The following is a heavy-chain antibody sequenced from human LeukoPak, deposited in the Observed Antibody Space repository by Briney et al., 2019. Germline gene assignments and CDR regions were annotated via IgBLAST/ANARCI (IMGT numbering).Heavy chain of an antibody. CDR2: ISGDGRST. CDR3: ARRYGGWGAFDI. V-gene: IGHV3-23*01. Sequence: GSLELSCAASEITYSAFAKSRVRPAPGKGPEWVPTISGDGRSTFYADSVKGRFTISRDDSKTTLFLQMNSLRAEDTAIYYCARRYGGWGAFDIWGQGTVVTVSS. CDR1: EITYSAFA. J-gene: IGHJ3*02. D-gene: IGHD4-23*01.